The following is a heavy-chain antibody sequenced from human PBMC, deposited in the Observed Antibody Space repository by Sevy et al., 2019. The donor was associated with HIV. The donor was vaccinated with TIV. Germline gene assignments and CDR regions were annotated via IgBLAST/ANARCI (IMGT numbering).Heavy chain of an antibody. Sequence: ASVKVSCKVSAYTLSELSMHWVRQAPGKGLEWMGSFDPEDDETIYAQKFQGRVTMTEDTSTDTAYMELNNLRSEDTAVYYCATTKDYYDSSGSPFDYWGQGTLVTVSS. D-gene: IGHD3-22*01. CDR2: FDPEDDET. CDR1: AYTLSELS. V-gene: IGHV1-24*01. CDR3: ATTKDYYDSSGSPFDY. J-gene: IGHJ4*02.